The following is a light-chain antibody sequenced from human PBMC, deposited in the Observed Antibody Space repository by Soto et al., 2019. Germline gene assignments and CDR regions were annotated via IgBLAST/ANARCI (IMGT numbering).Light chain of an antibody. CDR1: QSISSW. CDR2: DAS. CDR3: QQYKTYLRT. V-gene: IGKV1-5*01. J-gene: IGKJ1*01. Sequence: GDRVTITCRASQSISSWLAWYQQKPGKAPKLLIYDASSLESGVPSRFSGSGSGTEFTLTISSLQPDDFATYYCQQYKTYLRTFGQGTKVEIK.